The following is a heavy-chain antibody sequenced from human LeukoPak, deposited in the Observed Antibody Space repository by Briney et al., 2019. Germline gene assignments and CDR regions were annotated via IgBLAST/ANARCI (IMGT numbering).Heavy chain of an antibody. Sequence: GGSLRLSCAASGFTFSSYEMNWVRQAPGKGLEWVSYISSSGSTIHYADSVKGRFTISRDNAKNSLYLQMNSLRAEDTAVYYCARGLALDYDFWSGYSQYNWFDPWGQGTLVTVSS. CDR3: ARGLALDYDFWSGYSQYNWFDP. J-gene: IGHJ5*02. CDR2: ISSSGSTI. D-gene: IGHD3-3*01. V-gene: IGHV3-48*03. CDR1: GFTFSSYE.